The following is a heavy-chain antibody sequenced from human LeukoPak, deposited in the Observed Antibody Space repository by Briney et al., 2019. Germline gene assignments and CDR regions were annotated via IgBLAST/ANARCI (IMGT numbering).Heavy chain of an antibody. V-gene: IGHV3-21*01. Sequence: GGSLRLSCAASGFSFSSYSMNWVRQAPGKGLELVSSTNSRGSGEYYADSVKGRFTISRDNAKNSLYLQMNSLRAEDTAVYYCAREGSIVPHQDLDSWGQGTLVTVSS. D-gene: IGHD2-8*01. CDR2: TNSRGSGE. J-gene: IGHJ4*02. CDR1: GFSFSSYS. CDR3: AREGSIVPHQDLDS.